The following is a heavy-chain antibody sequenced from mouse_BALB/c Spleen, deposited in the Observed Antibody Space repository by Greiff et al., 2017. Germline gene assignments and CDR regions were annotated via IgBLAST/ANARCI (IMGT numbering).Heavy chain of an antibody. Sequence: EVKLVESGGGLVKPGGSLKLSCAASGFTFSSYAMSWVRQTPEKRLEWVASISSGGSTYYPDSVKGRFTISRDNARNILYLQMSSLRSEDTAMYYCARGITTAYFDVWGAGTTVTVSS. D-gene: IGHD2-4*01. J-gene: IGHJ1*01. V-gene: IGHV5-6-5*01. CDR2: ISSGGST. CDR1: GFTFSSYA. CDR3: ARGITTAYFDV.